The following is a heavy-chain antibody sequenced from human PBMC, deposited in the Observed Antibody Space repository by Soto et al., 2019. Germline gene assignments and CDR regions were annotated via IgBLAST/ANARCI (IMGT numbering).Heavy chain of an antibody. D-gene: IGHD1-26*01. V-gene: IGHV5-51*01. CDR1: GYSFASHW. CDR2: IYPGDSDT. J-gene: IGHJ4*02. Sequence: GESLKISCKGSGYSFASHWVAWVRQMPEKGLEWIGTIYPGDSDTKYSPAFRGQVTISADTSVSTAYLQWRSLEATDSAIYYCARYSGSYWHYLDFWGQGTLVTVS. CDR3: ARYSGSYWHYLDF.